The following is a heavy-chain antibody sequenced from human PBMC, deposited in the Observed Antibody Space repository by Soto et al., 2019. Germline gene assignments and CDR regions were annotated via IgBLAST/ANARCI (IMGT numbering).Heavy chain of an antibody. CDR3: ARDPHLNSNTWGNWFDP. CDR2: ISSSGSFT. V-gene: IGHV3-11*06. CDR1: GSTFSDYY. Sequence: PGVSLRLSCAASGSTFSDYYISWIRQAPGKGLEWISYISSSGSFTKYADSVKGRFTISRDTAKNSLYLQMNSLRAEDTAVYYCARDPHLNSNTWGNWFDPWGQGTLVTVSS. J-gene: IGHJ5*02. D-gene: IGHD6-13*01.